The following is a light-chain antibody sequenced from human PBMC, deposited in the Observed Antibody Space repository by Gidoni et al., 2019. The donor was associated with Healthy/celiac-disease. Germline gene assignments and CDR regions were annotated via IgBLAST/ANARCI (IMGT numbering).Light chain of an antibody. CDR2: GKN. CDR1: SLRSYY. Sequence: SSELTQDPAVSVALGQTVRITCQGDSLRSYYASWYQQKPGQAPTVVIYGKNNRPSGIPDRFSGSSSGNTASLTITGAQAEDEADYYCNSRDSSDNHVVFGGGTKLTVL. J-gene: IGLJ2*01. V-gene: IGLV3-19*01. CDR3: NSRDSSDNHVV.